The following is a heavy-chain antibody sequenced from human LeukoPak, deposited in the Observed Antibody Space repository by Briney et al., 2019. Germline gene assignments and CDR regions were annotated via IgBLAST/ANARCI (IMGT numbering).Heavy chain of an antibody. J-gene: IGHJ3*02. Sequence: ASVKVSCKASGYTFTGYYMHWVRQAPGQGLEWMGWINPSSGGTNYAQKFQGWVTMTRDTSISTAYMELSRLRSDDTAVYYCAREGTYSYGLDDAFDIWGQGTMVTVSS. CDR2: INPSSGGT. CDR3: AREGTYSYGLDDAFDI. CDR1: GYTFTGYY. V-gene: IGHV1-2*04. D-gene: IGHD5-18*01.